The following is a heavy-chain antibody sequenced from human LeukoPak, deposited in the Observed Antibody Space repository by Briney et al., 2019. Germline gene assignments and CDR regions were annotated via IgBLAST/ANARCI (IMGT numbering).Heavy chain of an antibody. D-gene: IGHD5/OR15-5a*01. CDR1: GLTFSSSA. J-gene: IGHJ4*02. Sequence: PGGSLRLSCAASGLTFSSSAMSWVRQAPGKGLEWVAVISYDGSNKYYADSVKGRFTISRDNAMNTLYLQMNSLRGEDTAVYYCVRGDLRLPRSTPDCWGQGTLVTVSS. CDR3: VRGDLRLPRSTPDC. V-gene: IGHV3-30-3*01. CDR2: ISYDGSNK.